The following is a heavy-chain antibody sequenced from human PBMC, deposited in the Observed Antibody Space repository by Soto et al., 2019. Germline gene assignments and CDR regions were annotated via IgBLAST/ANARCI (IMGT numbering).Heavy chain of an antibody. D-gene: IGHD3-10*01. V-gene: IGHV4-61*01. CDR1: GGSVSSASYY. CDR3: AREVLWFGELLYRGYFDY. Sequence: SETLSLTCTVSGGSVSSASYYWSWIRQPPGKGLEWIGYIYYSGSTNYNPPLKSRVTIPVDTSKNQFSLKLSSVTAADTAVYYCAREVLWFGELLYRGYFDYWGQGTLVTVSS. CDR2: IYYSGST. J-gene: IGHJ4*02.